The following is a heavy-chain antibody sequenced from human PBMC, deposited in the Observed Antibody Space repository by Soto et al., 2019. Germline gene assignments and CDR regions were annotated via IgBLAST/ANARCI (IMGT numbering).Heavy chain of an antibody. J-gene: IGHJ5*02. V-gene: IGHV5-10-1*01. CDR2: IDPSDSYT. Sequence: PGESLKISCKGSGYSFTSYWISWVCQMPGKGLEWMGRIDPSDSYTSYSPSFQGHVTISADKSISTAYLQWSSLKASDTAMYYCDRNASINYHILNGHNWLDTWGQGTLVTVSS. CDR3: DRNASINYHILNGHNWLDT. D-gene: IGHD3-9*01. CDR1: GYSFTSYW.